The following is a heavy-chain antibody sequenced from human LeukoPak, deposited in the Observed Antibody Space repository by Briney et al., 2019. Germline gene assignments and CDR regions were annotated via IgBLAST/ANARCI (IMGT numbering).Heavy chain of an antibody. V-gene: IGHV4-39*02. CDR2: IYYSGST. D-gene: IGHD3-22*01. CDR3: ARELRNYYDSSGVLH. J-gene: IGHJ4*02. CDR1: GGSISSSSYY. Sequence: SETLSLTCTVSGGSISSSSYYWGWIRQPPGKGLEWIGSIYYSGSTYYNPSLKSRVTISVDTSKNQFSLKLSSVTAADTAVYYCARELRNYYDSSGVLHWGQGTLVTVSS.